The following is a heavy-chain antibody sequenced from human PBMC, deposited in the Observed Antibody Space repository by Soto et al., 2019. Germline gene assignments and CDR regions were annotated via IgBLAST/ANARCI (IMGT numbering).Heavy chain of an antibody. CDR2: IYFSGST. Sequence: QLQLQESGPGLVKPSETLFPTCTVSGGPLSSSSYFWGWIRQPPGKGPGWIGGIYFSGSTYFNPSLKSRVTISVDTSKNQFSLKLSSVTAADTAVYYCARTLYGGVGDRRRGHYFDYWGQGTLVTVSS. CDR1: GGPLSSSSYF. CDR3: ARTLYGGVGDRRRGHYFDY. V-gene: IGHV4-39*01. J-gene: IGHJ4*02. D-gene: IGHD3-10*01.